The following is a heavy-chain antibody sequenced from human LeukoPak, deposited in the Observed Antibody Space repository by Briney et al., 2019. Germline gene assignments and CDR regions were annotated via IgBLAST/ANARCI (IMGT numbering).Heavy chain of an antibody. V-gene: IGHV1-46*01. CDR2: INPSGGST. J-gene: IGHJ4*02. Sequence: ASVKVSCKASGYTFTSYDINWVRQATGQGLEWMGIINPSGGSTSYAQKFQGRVTMTRDMSTSTVYMELSSLRSEDTAVYYCARVYDSSGYYFDYWGQGTLVTVSS. D-gene: IGHD3-22*01. CDR3: ARVYDSSGYYFDY. CDR1: GYTFTSYD.